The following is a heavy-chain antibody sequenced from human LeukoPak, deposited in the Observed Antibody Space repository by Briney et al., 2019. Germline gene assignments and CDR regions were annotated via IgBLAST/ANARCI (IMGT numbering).Heavy chain of an antibody. D-gene: IGHD2-15*01. V-gene: IGHV1-18*04. J-gene: IGHJ4*02. CDR1: GYTFTSYG. CDR3: ARDIYRGYCSGGSCYENFDY. Sequence: GASVKVSCKASGYTFTSYGISWVRQAPGQGLEWMGWISAYNGNTNYAQKLQGRVTMTTDTSTSTAYMELRSLRSDDTAVYYCARDIYRGYCSGGSCYENFDYWGQGTLVTVSS. CDR2: ISAYNGNT.